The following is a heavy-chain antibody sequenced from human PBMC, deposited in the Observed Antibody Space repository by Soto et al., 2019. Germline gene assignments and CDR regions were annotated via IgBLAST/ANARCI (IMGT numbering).Heavy chain of an antibody. CDR2: IHSTRSP. CDR1: GDSVSKYY. CDR3: ARSPAYGDYANLDT. V-gene: IGHV4-4*07. J-gene: IGHJ5*02. D-gene: IGHD4-17*01. Sequence: ETLSLTCTVSGDSVSKYYWNWIRQPAGKGLEWIGRIHSTRSPNYNPSLKSRVTMSVDTSKNQFSLKLNLTSVTAADTAVYYCARSPAYGDYANLDTWGQGTLVTVSS.